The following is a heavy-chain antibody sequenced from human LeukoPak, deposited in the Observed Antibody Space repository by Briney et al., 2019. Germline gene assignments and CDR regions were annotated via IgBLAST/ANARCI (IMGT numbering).Heavy chain of an antibody. CDR3: ARWGDNFGSGSYTLYYYYMDV. V-gene: IGHV1-8*01. CDR1: GYTFSNYD. Sequence: ASVKVSCKASGYTFSNYDINWVRQATGQGLEWMGWMNLNTGNTGYAQKFQGRVSMTRNTSTSTAYMELSSLRSEDTAVYYCARWGDNFGSGSYTLYYYYMDVWGKGTTVTVSS. J-gene: IGHJ6*03. D-gene: IGHD3-10*01. CDR2: MNLNTGNT.